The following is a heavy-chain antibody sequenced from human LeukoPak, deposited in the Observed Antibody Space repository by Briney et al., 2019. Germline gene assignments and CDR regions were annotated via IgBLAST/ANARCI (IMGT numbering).Heavy chain of an antibody. D-gene: IGHD3-10*01. CDR2: IYYSGST. J-gene: IGHJ4*02. Sequence: SETLSLTCTVSGGSVSSSSYYWGWIRQPPGKGLEWIGSIYYSGSTYYNPSLKSRVTISVDTSKNQFSLKLSSVTAADTAVYYCAGRDMVPDYWGQGTLVTVSS. V-gene: IGHV4-39*01. CDR3: AGRDMVPDY. CDR1: GGSVSSSSYY.